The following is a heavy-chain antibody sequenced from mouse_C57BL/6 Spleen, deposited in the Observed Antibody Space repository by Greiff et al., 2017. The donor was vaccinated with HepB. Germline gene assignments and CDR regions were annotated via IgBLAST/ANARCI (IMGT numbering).Heavy chain of an antibody. J-gene: IGHJ2*01. CDR1: GYTFTSYW. Sequence: QVQLQQSGAELVKPGASVKLSCKASGYTFTSYWMHWVKQRPGQGLEWIGYINPSSGYTKYNQKFKDKATLTADKSSSTAYMHLSSLTYEDSAVSYGARFEDYESYFDYWGQGTTLTVSS. CDR3: ARFEDYESYFDY. CDR2: INPSSGYT. D-gene: IGHD2-4*01. V-gene: IGHV1-7*01.